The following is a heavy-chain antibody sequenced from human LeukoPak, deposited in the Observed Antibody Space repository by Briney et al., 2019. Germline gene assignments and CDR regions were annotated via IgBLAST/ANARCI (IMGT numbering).Heavy chain of an antibody. Sequence: GGSLRLSCAASGLTFSSYWMHWVRQAPGKGLVWVSGIKTDGSSTSYADSVKGRFTISRDNAKNTLYLQMNSLRAEDTAVYYCARGRELLNPFDYWGQGTLVTVSS. CDR3: ARGRELLNPFDY. CDR1: GLTFSSYW. J-gene: IGHJ4*02. D-gene: IGHD1-7*01. CDR2: IKTDGSST. V-gene: IGHV3-74*01.